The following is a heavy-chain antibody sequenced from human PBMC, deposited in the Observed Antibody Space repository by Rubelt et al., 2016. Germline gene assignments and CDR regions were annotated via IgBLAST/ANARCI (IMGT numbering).Heavy chain of an antibody. CDR3: ARGRSGTPLFFDI. CDR1: GFTFSSYA. J-gene: IGHJ3*02. Sequence: EVQLVESGGGVVQPGRSLRLSCADSGFTFSSYAMHWVRQAPGKGLAWVANIKQDGSDKFYVDSVKGRFTISRDNAKNSLYLQMNSLRADDTAVSYCARGRSGTPLFFDIWGQGTMVTVSS. D-gene: IGHD1-7*01. V-gene: IGHV3-7*02. CDR2: IKQDGSDK.